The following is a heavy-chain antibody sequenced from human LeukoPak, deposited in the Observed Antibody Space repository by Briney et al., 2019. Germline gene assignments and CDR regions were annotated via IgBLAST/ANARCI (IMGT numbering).Heavy chain of an antibody. CDR3: ARVYDKEPPYWYFDL. CDR1: GGSISSYY. Sequence: SETLSLTCTVSGGSISSYYWSWIRQPPGKGLEWIGYIYYSGSTNYNPSLKSRVTISVDTSKNQFSLKLSSVTAADTAVYYCARVYDKEPPYWYFDLWGRGTLVTVSS. CDR2: IYYSGST. J-gene: IGHJ2*01. D-gene: IGHD3-22*01. V-gene: IGHV4-59*01.